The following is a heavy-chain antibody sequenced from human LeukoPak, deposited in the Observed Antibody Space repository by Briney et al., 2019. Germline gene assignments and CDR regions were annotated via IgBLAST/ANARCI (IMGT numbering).Heavy chain of an antibody. V-gene: IGHV3-23*01. CDR2: ISGNGGST. J-gene: IGHJ3*02. CDR3: ARAPASYSYGFHDAFDI. Sequence: GGSLRLSCAASGFTFSSYAMSWVRQAPGKGLEWVSVISGNGGSTHYADSVKGRFTISRDNSKNTLYLQMNSLRAEGTAVYYCARAPASYSYGFHDAFDIWGQGTMVTVSS. CDR1: GFTFSSYA. D-gene: IGHD5-18*01.